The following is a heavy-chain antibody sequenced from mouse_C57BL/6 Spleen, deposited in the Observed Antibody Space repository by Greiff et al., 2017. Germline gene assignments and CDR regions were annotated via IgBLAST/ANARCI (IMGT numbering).Heavy chain of an antibody. Sequence: VQLQQSVPELVKPGASVKISCKASGYSFTDYNMNWVQQSNGQRLAWIGVINPHYVTTSYNQKFKGKATLTVDPSSSTAYMQLNSLTSEESAVDYCARPRDGSSAGCDYWGQGTTLTVSS. CDR3: ARPRDGSSAGCDY. V-gene: IGHV1-39*01. J-gene: IGHJ2*01. CDR1: GYSFTDYN. D-gene: IGHD1-1*01. CDR2: INPHYVTT.